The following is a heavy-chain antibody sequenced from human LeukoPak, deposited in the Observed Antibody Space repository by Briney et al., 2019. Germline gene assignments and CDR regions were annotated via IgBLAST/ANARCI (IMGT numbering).Heavy chain of an antibody. D-gene: IGHD2-2*02. CDR2: ISSSSSYI. J-gene: IGHJ6*03. Sequence: GSLRLSCAASGFTFSSYSMNWVRQAPGKGLEWVSSISSSSSYIYYADSVKGRFTISRDNAKNSLYLQMSSLRAEDTAVYYCARETYCSSTSCYTSAGYYYYMDVWGKGTTVTVSS. CDR1: GFTFSSYS. V-gene: IGHV3-21*01. CDR3: ARETYCSSTSCYTSAGYYYYMDV.